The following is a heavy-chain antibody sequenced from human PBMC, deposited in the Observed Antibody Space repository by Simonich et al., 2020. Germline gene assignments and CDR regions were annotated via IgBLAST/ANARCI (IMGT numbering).Heavy chain of an antibody. CDR3: ARYCSGGSCYSDY. V-gene: IGHV1-18*01. J-gene: IGHJ4*02. CDR2: ISSNNVNT. Sequence: QVQLVQSGAEVKKLGASVKVSCKASGYTFTSYGISRVRQAPGKGLEGMGWISSNNVNTNYAHKLQGRVTLTTDTSTSTAYMELRSLRSDDTAVYYCARYCSGGSCYSDYWGQGTLVTVSS. D-gene: IGHD2-15*01. CDR1: GYTFTSYG.